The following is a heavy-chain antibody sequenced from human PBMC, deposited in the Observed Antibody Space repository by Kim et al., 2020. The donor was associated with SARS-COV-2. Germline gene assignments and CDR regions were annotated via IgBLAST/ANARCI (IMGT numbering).Heavy chain of an antibody. CDR3: ARALTDIVATKRAPPSRPVYYYGMDV. CDR2: IYYSGST. V-gene: IGHV4-59*13. J-gene: IGHJ6*02. D-gene: IGHD5-12*01. CDR1: GGSISSYY. Sequence: SETLSLTCTVSGGSISSYYWSWIRQPPGKGLEWIGYIYYSGSTNYNPSLKSRVTISVDTSKNQFSLKLSSVTAADTAVYYCARALTDIVATKRAPPSRPVYYYGMDVWGQGTTVTVSS.